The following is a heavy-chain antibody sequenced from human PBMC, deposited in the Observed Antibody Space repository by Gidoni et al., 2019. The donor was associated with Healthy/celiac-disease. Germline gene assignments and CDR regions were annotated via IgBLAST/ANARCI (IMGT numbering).Heavy chain of an antibody. CDR2: ISAYNGNT. J-gene: IGHJ6*02. CDR3: AREILYDFWSGYYEKSYYYYGMDV. V-gene: IGHV1-18*01. D-gene: IGHD3-3*01. Sequence: QVQLVQSGAEVKKPGASVKVSCKASGYTFTSYGISWVRQAPGQGLEWMGWISAYNGNTNYAQKLQGRVTMTTDTSTSTAYMELRSLRSDDTAVYYCAREILYDFWSGYYEKSYYYYGMDVWGQGTTVTVSS. CDR1: GYTFTSYG.